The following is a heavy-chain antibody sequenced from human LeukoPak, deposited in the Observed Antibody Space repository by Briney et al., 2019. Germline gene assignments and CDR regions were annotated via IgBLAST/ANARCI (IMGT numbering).Heavy chain of an antibody. CDR1: GFTFSSFE. J-gene: IGHJ4*02. V-gene: IGHV3-48*03. D-gene: IGHD1-1*01. CDR3: ARELELDY. Sequence: GGSLRLSCAASGFTFSSFEMNWVRQAPGKGLEWVSYISSSGSVIKYADSVKGRFTISRDNTKNLLYLQMDSLRGEDTAVYYCARELELDYWGQGTLVTVSS. CDR2: ISSSGSVI.